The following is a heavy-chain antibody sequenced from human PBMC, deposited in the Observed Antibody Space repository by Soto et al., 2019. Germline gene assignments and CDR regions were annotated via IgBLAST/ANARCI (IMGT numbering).Heavy chain of an antibody. Sequence: QVQLQQWGAGLLEPSETLSLTCAVYGGSFSGYYWGWFRKPPGKGLAWIGEVKHSGNINYNPSLKTRLTASVDTSKNQFSLKLSSMTAADTAMYCCARGSHFDFSSGYADSFDVWGQGTMVTVSS. CDR2: VKHSGNI. V-gene: IGHV4-34*01. J-gene: IGHJ3*01. CDR3: ARGSHFDFSSGYADSFDV. CDR1: GGSFSGYY. D-gene: IGHD3-3*01.